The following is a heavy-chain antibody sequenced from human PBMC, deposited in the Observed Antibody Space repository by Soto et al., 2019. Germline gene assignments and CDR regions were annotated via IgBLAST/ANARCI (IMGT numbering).Heavy chain of an antibody. CDR1: GFTFSSYS. J-gene: IGHJ5*02. CDR3: ARHPERIAQIGGFDP. Sequence: EVQLVESGGGLVQPGGSLRLSCAASGFTFSSYSMNWVRQAPGKGLEWVSYISSSSSTIYYADSVKGRFTISRDNAKNSLYLQMNRLRAEETAVYYWARHPERIAQIGGFDPWGQGTLVTVSS. D-gene: IGHD3-10*01. V-gene: IGHV3-48*01. CDR2: ISSSSSTI.